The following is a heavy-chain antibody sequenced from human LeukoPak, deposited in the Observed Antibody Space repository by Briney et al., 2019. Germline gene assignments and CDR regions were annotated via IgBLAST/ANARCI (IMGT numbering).Heavy chain of an antibody. V-gene: IGHV3-74*01. D-gene: IGHD3-10*01. CDR1: GFTFSSYA. Sequence: GGSLRLSCAASGFTFSSYAMHWVRQAPGKGLVWVSRINSDGSSTSYADSVKGRFTISRDNAKNTLYLQMNSLRAEDTAVYYCTRVRFNYGNDAFDIWGQGTMVTVSS. J-gene: IGHJ3*02. CDR3: TRVRFNYGNDAFDI. CDR2: INSDGSST.